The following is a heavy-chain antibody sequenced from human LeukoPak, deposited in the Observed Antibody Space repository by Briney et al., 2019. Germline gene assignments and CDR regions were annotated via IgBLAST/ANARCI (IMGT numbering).Heavy chain of an antibody. CDR2: ISSSGSTI. J-gene: IGHJ4*02. D-gene: IGHD3-10*01. Sequence: GGSLRLSCAASGFTFSDYYMSWIRQALGKGLEWVSYISSSGSTIYYADSGKGRFTISTDNAKNSPYLQMNRLRAEDTAVYYCARVRRASGYYFDYWGQGTLVTVSS. CDR3: ARVRRASGYYFDY. V-gene: IGHV3-11*04. CDR1: GFTFSDYY.